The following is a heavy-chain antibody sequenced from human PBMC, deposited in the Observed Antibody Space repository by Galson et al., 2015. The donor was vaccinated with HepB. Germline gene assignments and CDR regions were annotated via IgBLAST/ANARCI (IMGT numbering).Heavy chain of an antibody. D-gene: IGHD2-2*01. CDR3: ARDHVSYCSGSSCFSRGPFDP. CDR1: GFTFNSYS. J-gene: IGHJ5*02. Sequence: SLRLSCAASGFTFNSYSMNWVRQAPGKGLEWLSYVTSDSGIIYYAESVKGRFTVSRDNAKNSLYLQMNSLRADDTAVYYCARDHVSYCSGSSCFSRGPFDPWGQGTPVTVSS. V-gene: IGHV3-48*01. CDR2: VTSDSGII.